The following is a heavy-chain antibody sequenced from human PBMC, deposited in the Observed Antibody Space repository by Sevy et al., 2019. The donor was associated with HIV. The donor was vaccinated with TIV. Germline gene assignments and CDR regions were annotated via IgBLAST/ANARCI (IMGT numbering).Heavy chain of an antibody. CDR3: ARLFYGSADY. CDR1: GFTFSSYW. Sequence: GGSLRLSCAASGFTFSSYWMSWVRQAPGKGLEWVATINQDGSETVYVDSVKGRFTISRHNPRKSLYLQMNSLSAEDTAVYYCARLFYGSADYWGQGTLVTVSS. CDR2: INQDGSET. D-gene: IGHD3-10*01. J-gene: IGHJ4*02. V-gene: IGHV3-7*01.